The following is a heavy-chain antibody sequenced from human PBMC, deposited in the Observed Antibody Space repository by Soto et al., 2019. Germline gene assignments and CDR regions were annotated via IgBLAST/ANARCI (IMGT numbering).Heavy chain of an antibody. CDR1: GFTFSSYG. J-gene: IGHJ6*02. CDR2: IWYDGSNK. D-gene: IGHD3-10*01. V-gene: IGHV3-33*01. CDR3: ARSPVRVTMVRGVFVDGMDV. Sequence: PGGSLRLSCAASGFTFSSYGMHWVRQAPGKGLEWVAVIWYDGSNKYYADSVKGRFTISRDNSKNTLYLQMNSLSAEDTAVYYCARSPVRVTMVRGVFVDGMDVWGQGTTVTVSS.